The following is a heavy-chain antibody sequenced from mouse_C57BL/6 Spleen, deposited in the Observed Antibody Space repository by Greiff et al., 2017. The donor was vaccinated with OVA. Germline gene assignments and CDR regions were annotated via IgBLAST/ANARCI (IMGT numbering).Heavy chain of an antibody. D-gene: IGHD1-1*02. V-gene: IGHV3-6*01. J-gene: IGHJ1*03. CDR1: GYSITSGYY. Sequence: EVKLQESGPGLVKPSQSLSLTCSVTGYSITSGYYWNWIRQFPGNKLEWMGYISYDGSNNYNPSLKNRISITRDTSKNQFFLKLNSVTTEDTATYYCARGGSGGYFDVWGTGTTVTVSS. CDR2: ISYDGSN. CDR3: ARGGSGGYFDV.